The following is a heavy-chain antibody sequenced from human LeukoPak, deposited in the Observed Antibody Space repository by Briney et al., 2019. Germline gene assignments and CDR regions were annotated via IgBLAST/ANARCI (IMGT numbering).Heavy chain of an antibody. Sequence: SETLSLTCTVSGGSVSSGSYYWSWIRQPPGKGLEWIGYIYYGGSTNYNPSLKSRVTISVDTSKNQFPLKLSSVTAADTAVYYCARAPLEESSPLDYWGQGTLVTVSS. CDR2: IYYGGST. D-gene: IGHD6-13*01. J-gene: IGHJ4*02. CDR1: GGSVSSGSYY. CDR3: ARAPLEESSPLDY. V-gene: IGHV4-61*01.